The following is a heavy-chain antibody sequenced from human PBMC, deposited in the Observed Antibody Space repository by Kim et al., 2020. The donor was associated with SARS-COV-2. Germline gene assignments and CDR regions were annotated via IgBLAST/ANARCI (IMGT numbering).Heavy chain of an antibody. CDR1: GDSVTSGSYY. V-gene: IGHV4-61*01. CDR3: ARDNGDYRRWFDP. D-gene: IGHD4-17*01. CDR2: SYYSGTT. J-gene: IGHJ5*02. Sequence: SETLSLTCTVSGDSVTSGSYYWSWIRQTPGKGLEWIGYSYYSGTTNYNPSLKRRVSISVDTSKNQFSLRLSSVTAADTAVYYCARDNGDYRRWFDPWGQGTLVTVSS.